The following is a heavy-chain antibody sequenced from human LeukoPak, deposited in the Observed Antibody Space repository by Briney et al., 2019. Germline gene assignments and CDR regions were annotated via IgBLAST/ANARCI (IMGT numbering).Heavy chain of an antibody. CDR2: IWDDGSNK. J-gene: IGHJ4*02. CDR1: GFTFSSYG. D-gene: IGHD5-12*01. CDR3: AKDPGYCGPQLDY. V-gene: IGHV3-33*06. Sequence: GRSLRLSCAASGFTFSSYGMHWVRQAPGKGLEWVAVIWDDGSNKYYADSVKGRFTIYRDNSKNTLYLQMNRLRAEDTAVYYCAKDPGYCGPQLDYWGQGTLVTVSS.